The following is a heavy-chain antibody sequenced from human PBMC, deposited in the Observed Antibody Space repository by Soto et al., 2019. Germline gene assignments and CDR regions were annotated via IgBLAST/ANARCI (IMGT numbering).Heavy chain of an antibody. Sequence: EVQLLQSGGGSGQPGGSLRLPCAAAGFTFRNYAMSWVRQVPGKGLEWVSAISRNGGSSYYADSVKGRFTISRDNSKNTLYLQMNSLRAEDTAIYFCARGDCSAAGCYIHYYYGMDVWGQGTAVTVSS. D-gene: IGHD2-2*02. CDR3: ARGDCSAAGCYIHYYYGMDV. V-gene: IGHV3-23*01. CDR2: ISRNGGSS. J-gene: IGHJ6*02. CDR1: GFTFRNYA.